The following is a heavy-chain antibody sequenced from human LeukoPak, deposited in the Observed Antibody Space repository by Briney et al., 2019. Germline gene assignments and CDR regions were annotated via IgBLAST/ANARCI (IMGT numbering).Heavy chain of an antibody. Sequence: GGSLRLSCSASGFTFSSYAMHWVRQAQGKGLEYVSAISSNGGSTYYADSVKGRFTISRDNSKSTLYLQMNSLRAEDTAVYYCARDQVQNYYYSGMDVWGQGTTVTVSS. D-gene: IGHD2/OR15-2a*01. V-gene: IGHV3-64*04. CDR2: ISSNGGST. J-gene: IGHJ6*02. CDR1: GFTFSSYA. CDR3: ARDQVQNYYYSGMDV.